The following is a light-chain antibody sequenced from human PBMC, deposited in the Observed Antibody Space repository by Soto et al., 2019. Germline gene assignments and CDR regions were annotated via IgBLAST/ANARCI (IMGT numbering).Light chain of an antibody. Sequence: EIVLTQSPGTLSLSPGERATLSCRASQSISSNYLAWYQQTPGQAPRLLIYGASHRATGIPDRFSGSGSGTDFPLTISRLAPEDFAVYYCQQFGGSPPITFGQGTRLDIK. CDR3: QQFGGSPPIT. J-gene: IGKJ5*01. V-gene: IGKV3-20*01. CDR1: QSISSNY. CDR2: GAS.